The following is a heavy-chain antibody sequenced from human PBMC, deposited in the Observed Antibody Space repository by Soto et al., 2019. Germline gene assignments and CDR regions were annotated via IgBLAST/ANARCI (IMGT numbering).Heavy chain of an antibody. CDR2: IYHSGSI. Sequence: QLQLQECGSGLVKPSQTLSLTCAVSGGSISSGGYSWSWIRQPPGKGLECIGYIYHSGSIYYNPSLKSRVTISVDRSKNQFSLKLSSVTAADTAVYYCARVPSPWGQGTLVTVSS. CDR1: GGSISSGGYS. J-gene: IGHJ5*02. CDR3: ARVPSP. V-gene: IGHV4-30-2*01.